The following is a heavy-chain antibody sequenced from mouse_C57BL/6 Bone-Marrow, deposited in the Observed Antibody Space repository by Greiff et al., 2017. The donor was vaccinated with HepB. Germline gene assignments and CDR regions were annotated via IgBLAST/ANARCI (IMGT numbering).Heavy chain of an antibody. CDR2: ISSGSSTN. V-gene: IGHV5-17*01. Sequence: EVKLMESGGGLVKPGGSLKLSCAASGFTFSDYGMHWVRQDPEKGLEWVAYISSGSSTNYYADTVKGRFTISRDNAKNTPFLQMTSLRSEDTAMYYCASETTQATIAWFAYWGQGTLVTVSS. CDR3: ASETTQATIAWFAY. D-gene: IGHD3-2*02. CDR1: GFTFSDYG. J-gene: IGHJ3*01.